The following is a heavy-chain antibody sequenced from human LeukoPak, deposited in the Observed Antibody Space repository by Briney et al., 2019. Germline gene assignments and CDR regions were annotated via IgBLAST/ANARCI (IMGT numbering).Heavy chain of an antibody. CDR1: GYTFTSYD. Sequence: ASVKVSCKASGYTFTSYDINWVRQATGQGLEWMGWMNPNSGNTGYAQEVQGRVTMTRNTSISTAYMELSSLRSEDTAVYYCAILGEQWPRPYYYYGMDDWGQGTTVTVSS. J-gene: IGHJ6*02. CDR2: MNPNSGNT. CDR3: AILGEQWPRPYYYYGMDD. V-gene: IGHV1-8*01. D-gene: IGHD6-19*01.